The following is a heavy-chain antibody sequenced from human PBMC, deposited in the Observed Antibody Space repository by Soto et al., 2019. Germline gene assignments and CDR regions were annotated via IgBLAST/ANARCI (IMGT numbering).Heavy chain of an antibody. CDR3: ARDMRVIKDYDAFDI. CDR2: INTNTGNP. J-gene: IGHJ3*02. V-gene: IGHV7-4-1*02. CDR1: GYTFTSYA. D-gene: IGHD2-15*01. Sequence: ASVKVSCKASGYTFTSYAMNWVRQAPGQGLEWMGWINTNTGNPTYAQGFTGRFVFSLDTSVSTAYLQISSLKAEDTAVYYCARDMRVIKDYDAFDIWGQGTMVTVSS.